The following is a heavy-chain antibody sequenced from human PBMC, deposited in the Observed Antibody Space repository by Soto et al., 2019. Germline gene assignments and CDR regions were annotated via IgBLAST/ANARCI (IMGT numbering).Heavy chain of an antibody. J-gene: IGHJ6*02. CDR3: AVPELTSPAYCGGDCSSLGGYYGMDV. Sequence: GASVKVSCKASGYSFTKYHMHWVRQAPGQGLGWMGWINPGSGVTNQAQKFQGRVTMTRDTSITTTYMELNSLTSDDTAVYYCAVPELTSPAYCGGDCSSLGGYYGMDVWGQGTTVTVSS. D-gene: IGHD2-21*02. CDR2: INPGSGVT. V-gene: IGHV1-2*02. CDR1: GYSFTKYH.